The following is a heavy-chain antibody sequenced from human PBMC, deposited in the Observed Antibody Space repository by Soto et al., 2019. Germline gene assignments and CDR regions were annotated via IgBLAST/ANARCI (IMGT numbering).Heavy chain of an antibody. CDR2: IYFRGTT. D-gene: IGHD3-22*01. CDR1: GVSISSYY. J-gene: IGHJ4*02. Sequence: SETLSLSCTVSGVSISSYYWSWIRQPPGKGLEWIGYIYFRGTTNYNPSLKSRVTMSADTSKNQFSLKLNSVTAADTAVYYCARMNYYDTSGYPFDYWGQGMMVTVS. V-gene: IGHV4-59*01. CDR3: ARMNYYDTSGYPFDY.